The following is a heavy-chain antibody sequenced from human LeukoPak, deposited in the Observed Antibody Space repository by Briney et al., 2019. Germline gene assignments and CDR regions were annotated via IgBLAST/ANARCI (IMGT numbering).Heavy chain of an antibody. V-gene: IGHV6-1*01. D-gene: IGHD3-10*01. J-gene: IGHJ2*01. CDR3: AIELREYYGSGTYWYLDL. Sequence: SHTVSLICTISRDSVSSNSAAWNWIRQSPSRGLDRLGRTYYRAKWYNDYAESVKSRMAINPDTSKNQFSLQLNSVTPEDTAVYYCAIELREYYGSGTYWYLDLWGRGNLVTVSS. CDR2: TYYRAKWYN. CDR1: RDSVSSNSAA.